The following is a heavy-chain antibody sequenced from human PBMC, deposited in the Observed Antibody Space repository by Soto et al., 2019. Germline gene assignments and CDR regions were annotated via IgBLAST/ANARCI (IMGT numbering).Heavy chain of an antibody. D-gene: IGHD2-15*01. CDR2: IKEDGSEK. Sequence: EVQLVESGGDLVQPGGSLRLSCAASGFTFSTYWMSWVRQAPGKGLEWVANIKEDGSEKYYVESVKGRFTISRDNAKNSLYLQMNGLRAEDTAIYYCARDVGHCSGGKCYTLFDSWGQGTLVTVSS. V-gene: IGHV3-7*01. CDR3: ARDVGHCSGGKCYTLFDS. J-gene: IGHJ4*02. CDR1: GFTFSTYW.